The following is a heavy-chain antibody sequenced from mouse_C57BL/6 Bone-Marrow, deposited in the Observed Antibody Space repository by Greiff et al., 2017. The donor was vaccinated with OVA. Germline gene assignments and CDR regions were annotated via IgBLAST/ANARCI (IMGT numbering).Heavy chain of an antibody. D-gene: IGHD2-2*01. V-gene: IGHV1-49*01. Sequence: VVESGAELVRPGSSVKLSCKDSYFAFMASAMHWVKQRPGHGLEWIGSFTMYSDATEYSENFKGKATLTANTSSSTAYMELSSLTSEDSAVYYCARSGDYGSTGAMDYWGQGTSVTVSS. CDR2: FTMYSDAT. CDR3: ARSGDYGSTGAMDY. CDR1: YFAFMASA. J-gene: IGHJ4*01.